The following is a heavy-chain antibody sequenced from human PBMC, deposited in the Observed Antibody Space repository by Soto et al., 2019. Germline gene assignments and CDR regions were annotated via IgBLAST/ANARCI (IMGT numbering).Heavy chain of an antibody. CDR2: ISYDGSNR. CDR1: GFTFSSYG. J-gene: IGHJ5*02. D-gene: IGHD2-2*02. V-gene: IGHV3-30*18. Sequence: GGSLRLSCAASGFTFSSYGIHWVRQAPGMGLEWVAAISYDGSNRYYADSVKGRFTISRDNSKNTLYLQMNSLRAEDTAVYYCAKASCSSTSCYTDPWGQGTLVTVSS. CDR3: AKASCSSTSCYTDP.